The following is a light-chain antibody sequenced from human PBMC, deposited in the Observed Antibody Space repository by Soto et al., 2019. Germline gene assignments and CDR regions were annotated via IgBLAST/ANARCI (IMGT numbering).Light chain of an antibody. CDR2: DAY. J-gene: IGKJ5*01. CDR1: QSFRGL. V-gene: IGKV3-11*01. Sequence: EVVLTQSPVTLSLSPGERATLSCRASQSFRGLLAWYQQKPGQAPRLLIYDAYNRATGIPPRCSGSGSGTYFTLISSRRLDDDSSVYYCQQRHMWTSTFGQGTQLDIK. CDR3: QQRHMWTST.